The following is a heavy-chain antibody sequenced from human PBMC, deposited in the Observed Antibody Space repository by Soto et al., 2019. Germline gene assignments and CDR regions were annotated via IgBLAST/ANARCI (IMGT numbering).Heavy chain of an antibody. J-gene: IGHJ5*02. CDR2: ISSSSSYI. CDR3: ARDRGGLLLGWFDP. D-gene: IGHD2-2*01. CDR1: GFTFSSYS. V-gene: IGHV3-21*01. Sequence: GGSLRLSCAASGFTFSSYSMNWVRQAPGKGLEWVSSISSSSSYIYYADSVKGRFTISRDNAKNSLYLQMNSLRAEDTAVYYCARDRGGLLLGWFDPWGQGTLVTVSS.